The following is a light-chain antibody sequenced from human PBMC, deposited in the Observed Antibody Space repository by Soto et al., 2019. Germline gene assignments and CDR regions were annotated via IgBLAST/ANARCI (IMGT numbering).Light chain of an antibody. V-gene: IGLV2-8*01. CDR2: EVT. CDR1: SSDVGDYNY. CDR3: SSYAGRNNGV. J-gene: IGLJ3*02. Sequence: QSVLTQPPSASGSPGQSVTISCTGTSSDVGDYNYVSWYQQHPGKAPKFIIYEVTQRPSGVPDRFSGSKSGNTASLTVSGLQAEDGADYYCSSYAGRNNGVFGGGTKLTVL.